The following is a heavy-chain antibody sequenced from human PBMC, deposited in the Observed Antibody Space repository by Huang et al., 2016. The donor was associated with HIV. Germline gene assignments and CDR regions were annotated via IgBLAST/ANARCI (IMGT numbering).Heavy chain of an antibody. CDR1: GFTFSTYN. D-gene: IGHD3-10*01. Sequence: EVQLMESGGGLVQPGGSLRLSCAASGFTFSTYNMNWVRQAPGEGLEWVSYITSSSGSIYYADSVKGRFTISRDNAKNSLYLQMNSLRAEDTAVYYCARFGSYYYGSGSYLDAFDIWGQGTMVTVSS. J-gene: IGHJ3*02. CDR2: ITSSSGSI. V-gene: IGHV3-48*01. CDR3: ARFGSYYYGSGSYLDAFDI.